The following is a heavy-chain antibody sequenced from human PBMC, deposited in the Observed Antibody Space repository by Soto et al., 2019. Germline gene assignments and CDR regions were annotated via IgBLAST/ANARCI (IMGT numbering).Heavy chain of an antibody. V-gene: IGHV4-59*01. CDR1: GDSISPYY. CDR3: ARANYFESSGPFDY. D-gene: IGHD3-22*01. Sequence: SETLSLTCTVSGDSISPYYWTWIRQPPGKGLEWIGYIYYSGSPSYNPSLKSRVTISVDTSKNQFSLRLSSVTAADTAMYYCARANYFESSGPFDYWGPGTLVTVSS. CDR2: IYYSGSP. J-gene: IGHJ4*02.